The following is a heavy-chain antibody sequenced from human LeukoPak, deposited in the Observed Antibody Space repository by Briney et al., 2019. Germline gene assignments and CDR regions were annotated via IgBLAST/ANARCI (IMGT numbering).Heavy chain of an antibody. V-gene: IGHV3-33*01. CDR2: IWYDGSNK. Sequence: QPGRSLRLSCAASGFTFSSYGMHWVRQAPGKGLEWVAVIWYDGSNKYYADSVKGRFTISRDNSKNTLYLQMNSLRAEDTAVYYCAREITAATPTDYAFDIWGQGTMVTVSS. D-gene: IGHD6-13*01. CDR3: AREITAATPTDYAFDI. CDR1: GFTFSSYG. J-gene: IGHJ3*02.